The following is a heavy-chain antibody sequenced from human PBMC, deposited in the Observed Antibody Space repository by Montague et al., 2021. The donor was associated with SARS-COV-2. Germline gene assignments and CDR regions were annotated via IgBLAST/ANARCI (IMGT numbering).Heavy chain of an antibody. D-gene: IGHD6-13*01. J-gene: IGHJ6*02. CDR3: ARVGRQQLVRLSGMDV. V-gene: IGHV4-39*07. CDR1: GGSISSSSYY. CDR2: IYYSGST. Sequence: SETLSLTCTVSGGSISSSSYYWGWIRQPPGKGLEWFGSIYYSGSTYYXXXLKSRVTISVDTSKNQFSLKLSSVTAADTAVYYCARVGRQQLVRLSGMDVWGQGTTATVSS.